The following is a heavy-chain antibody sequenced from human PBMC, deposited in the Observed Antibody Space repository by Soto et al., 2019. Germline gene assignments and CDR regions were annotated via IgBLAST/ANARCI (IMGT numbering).Heavy chain of an antibody. Sequence: QVQLVESGGGVVQPGNSLRLSCAASGFTFSRYGIHWVRQAPGKGLEWVGVISYDGSNNYYADSVKGRFTISRDNSKNTVYLQMNSLRPEDTAVYYCAKDREQWLVTGWFDPWGQGTLVTVSS. J-gene: IGHJ5*02. CDR2: ISYDGSNN. V-gene: IGHV3-30*18. D-gene: IGHD6-19*01. CDR3: AKDREQWLVTGWFDP. CDR1: GFTFSRYG.